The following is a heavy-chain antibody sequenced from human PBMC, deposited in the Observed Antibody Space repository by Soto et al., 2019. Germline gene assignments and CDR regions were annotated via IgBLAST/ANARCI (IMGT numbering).Heavy chain of an antibody. CDR2: TRNKAHSYST. V-gene: IGHV3-72*01. CDR1: GFTFSDHY. J-gene: IGHJ4*02. D-gene: IGHD3-9*01. Sequence: EVQLVDSGGALVQPGGSLRLSCAVSGFTFSDHYMDWVRQAPGKGLEWVGRTRNKAHSYSTEYAASVKGRFTISRDDSKTSLYLQMNSLKTEDTAVYYCARSGSTAYYTFDSWGQGTLVTVSS. CDR3: ARSGSTAYYTFDS.